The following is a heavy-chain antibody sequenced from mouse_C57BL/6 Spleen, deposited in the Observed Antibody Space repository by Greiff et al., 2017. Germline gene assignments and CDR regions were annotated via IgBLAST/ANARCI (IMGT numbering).Heavy chain of an antibody. Sequence: DVKLVESGGGLVKPGGSLKLSCAASGFTFSDYGMHWVRQAPEKGLEWVAYISSGSSTIYYADTVKGRFTISRDNAKNTLFLQMTSLRSEDTAMYYCARPDGYYFDYWGQGTTLTVSS. D-gene: IGHD2-3*01. CDR2: ISSGSSTI. J-gene: IGHJ2*01. V-gene: IGHV5-17*01. CDR3: ARPDGYYFDY. CDR1: GFTFSDYG.